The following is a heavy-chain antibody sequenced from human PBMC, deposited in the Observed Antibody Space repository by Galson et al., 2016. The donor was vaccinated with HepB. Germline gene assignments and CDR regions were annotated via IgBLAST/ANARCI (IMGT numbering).Heavy chain of an antibody. CDR3: AREGRGAYSNTIDS. J-gene: IGHJ4*02. Sequence: SLRLSCAASGFTFSSYGMHWVRQAPGKGLEWVAVISYDGSNKYYADSVKGRFTISRDNSRNTLYLQMNSLRAEDTAVYYCAREGRGAYSNTIDSWGQGTLVTVSS. CDR1: GFTFSSYG. V-gene: IGHV3-30*03. D-gene: IGHD3-16*01. CDR2: ISYDGSNK.